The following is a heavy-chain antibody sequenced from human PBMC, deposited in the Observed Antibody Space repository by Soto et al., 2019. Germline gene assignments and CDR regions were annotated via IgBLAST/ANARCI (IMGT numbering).Heavy chain of an antibody. D-gene: IGHD3-22*01. CDR1: GFTFSNYG. V-gene: IGHV3-30*18. CDR2: ISYDENYK. J-gene: IGHJ4*02. Sequence: TGGSLRLSSAASGFTFSNYGMHWVRQAPGKGLEWVAVISYDENYKYYADSVKGRFTISRDNSKNTLYLQMNSLRAEDTAVYYCAKPLITMIVVVVPGYDYWGQGTLVTVSS. CDR3: AKPLITMIVVVVPGYDY.